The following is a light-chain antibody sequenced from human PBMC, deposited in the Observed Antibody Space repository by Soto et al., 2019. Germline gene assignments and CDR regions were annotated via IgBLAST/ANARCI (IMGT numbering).Light chain of an antibody. Sequence: DIQMTQSPSTLSASVRDRVTITCRASQSISTWLAWYQQKPGKAPKLLIHDASSLERGVPSRFSGSGSGTEFTLTITSLQPDDFAIYYCQEYDKYPYTFGQGTKVEI. CDR2: DAS. CDR1: QSISTW. V-gene: IGKV1-5*01. CDR3: QEYDKYPYT. J-gene: IGKJ2*01.